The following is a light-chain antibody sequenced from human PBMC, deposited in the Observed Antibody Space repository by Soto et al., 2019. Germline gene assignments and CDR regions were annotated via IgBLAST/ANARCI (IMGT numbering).Light chain of an antibody. CDR1: QSISDT. CDR3: QQYNNWPRT. V-gene: IGKV3-15*01. J-gene: IGKJ1*01. CDR2: GAS. Sequence: EIVMTQSPATLSVSPGGRATLSCRASQSISDTLAWYQQKPGQAPRLLIHGASTRATGIPARFSGSGSGTEFTLTISSLQSEDFAVYYCQQYNNWPRTFGQGTKVEIK.